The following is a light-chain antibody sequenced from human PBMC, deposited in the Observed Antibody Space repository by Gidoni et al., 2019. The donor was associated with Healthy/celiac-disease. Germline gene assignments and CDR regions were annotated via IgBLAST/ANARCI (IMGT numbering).Light chain of an antibody. Sequence: IVMTQSQASLAVSLGERATINCKSSQSVLYSSNNKNYLAWYQQKPGQPPKLLIYWASTRESGVPDRFSGSGSGTDFTLTISSLQAEDVAVYYCQQYYSTPLTFGPXTKVDIK. CDR3: QQYYSTPLT. CDR2: WAS. J-gene: IGKJ3*01. V-gene: IGKV4-1*01. CDR1: QSVLYSSNNKNY.